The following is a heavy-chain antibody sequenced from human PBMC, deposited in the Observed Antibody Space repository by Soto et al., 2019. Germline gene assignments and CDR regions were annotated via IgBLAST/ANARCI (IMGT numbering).Heavy chain of an antibody. CDR3: ARDSPGYNSAWDEAYYTDV. Sequence: EVQLVESGGGLVRPGGSLRLSCAASGFTFSDYSMNWVRQAPGKGLEWVSFITSSSSYIYYADSVKGRFTISRDNAKNSLYLESSSLRDDDTAVYFCARDSPGYNSAWDEAYYTDVWGKGTTVTVA. CDR1: GFTFSDYS. CDR2: ITSSSSYI. V-gene: IGHV3-21*01. D-gene: IGHD6-19*01. J-gene: IGHJ6*03.